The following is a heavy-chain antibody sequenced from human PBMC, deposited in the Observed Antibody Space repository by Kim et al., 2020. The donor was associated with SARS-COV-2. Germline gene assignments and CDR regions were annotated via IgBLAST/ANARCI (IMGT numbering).Heavy chain of an antibody. CDR3: ARHGCTGGVCYFDP. CDR1: GGSISSSDYY. Sequence: SETLSLTCTVSGGSISSSDYYWGWIRQPPGKGLEWIGSIYYTGTTYYNPSLKNRVTISVDTSKNQFSLKLSSVTDATVYYCARHGCTGGVCYFDPWGQGT. CDR2: IYYTGTT. J-gene: IGHJ5*02. D-gene: IGHD2-8*02. V-gene: IGHV4-39*01.